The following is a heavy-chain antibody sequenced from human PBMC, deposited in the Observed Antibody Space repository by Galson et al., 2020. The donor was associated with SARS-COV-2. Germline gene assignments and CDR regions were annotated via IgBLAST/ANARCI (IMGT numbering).Heavy chain of an antibody. J-gene: IGHJ3*02. CDR2: ISSDGSNK. V-gene: IGHV3-30*04. CDR1: GFTFSSYA. D-gene: IGHD1-26*01. CDR3: AREVVGGAFDI. Sequence: GGSLRLSCAASGFTFSSYAIHWVRQAPGKGLERVAVISSDGSNKYYADSVKGRFTISRDNSKNTLYLQMNSLRAEDTAVYYCAREVVGGAFDIWGQGTMLTVST.